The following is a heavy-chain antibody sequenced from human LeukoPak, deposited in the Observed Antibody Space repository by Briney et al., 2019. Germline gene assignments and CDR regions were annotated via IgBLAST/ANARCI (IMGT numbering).Heavy chain of an antibody. Sequence: ASVKVSCKVSGYTLTQLSMHWVRQAPGKGLEWMGGFEPEDGETIYAQKFQGRVTMTEDTSTDTAYMELSSLRSQDTAVYYCATDPYYYDSSGYPFDYWGQGTLVTVSS. V-gene: IGHV1-24*01. J-gene: IGHJ4*02. CDR3: ATDPYYYDSSGYPFDY. D-gene: IGHD3-22*01. CDR1: GYTLTQLS. CDR2: FEPEDGET.